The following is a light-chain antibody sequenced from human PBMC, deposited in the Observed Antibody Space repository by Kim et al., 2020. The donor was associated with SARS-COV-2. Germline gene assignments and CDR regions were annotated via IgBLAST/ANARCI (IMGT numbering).Light chain of an antibody. Sequence: AIQLAQSPSSLSASVGDRVTITCRASQGIGTSLAWYRQRPGKAPQLLMEGTSTLESGVPSGFTGSGSGTDFILTISSLQPEDFATYYCQQFKSFPPTFGQGTKVDFK. CDR2: GTS. J-gene: IGKJ1*01. CDR3: QQFKSFPPT. CDR1: QGIGTS. V-gene: IGKV1-13*02.